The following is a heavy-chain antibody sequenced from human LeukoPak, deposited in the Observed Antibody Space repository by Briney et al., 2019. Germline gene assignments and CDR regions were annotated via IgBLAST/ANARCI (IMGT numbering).Heavy chain of an antibody. CDR2: IKQDGSEK. V-gene: IGHV3-7*01. CDR3: ARDYGDFWSGYYYYHYYMDV. Sequence: GGSLRLSCAASGFMFSSYWMTWVRQAPGKGLEWVANIKQDGSEKYYVDSVKGRFTISRDNAKNSLYLQMSSLRAEDTAVYYCARDYGDFWSGYYYYHYYMDVWGKGTTVTVSS. D-gene: IGHD3-3*01. J-gene: IGHJ6*03. CDR1: GFMFSSYW.